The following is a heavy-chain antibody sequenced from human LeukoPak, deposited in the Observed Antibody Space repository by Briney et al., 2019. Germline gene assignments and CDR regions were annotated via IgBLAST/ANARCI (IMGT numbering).Heavy chain of an antibody. D-gene: IGHD3-9*01. CDR2: ISYDGSNK. V-gene: IGHV3-30*18. CDR3: AKERGRGRYFAGVGAFDI. CDR1: GFTFSSYG. J-gene: IGHJ3*02. Sequence: PGRSLRLSCAASGFTFSSYGMHWVRQAPGKGLEWVAVISYDGSNKYYADSVKGRFTISRDNSKNTLYLQMNSLRAEDTAVYYCAKERGRGRYFAGVGAFDIWGQGTMVTVSS.